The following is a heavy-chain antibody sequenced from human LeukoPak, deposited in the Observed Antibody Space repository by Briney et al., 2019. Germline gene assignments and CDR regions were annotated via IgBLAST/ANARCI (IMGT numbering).Heavy chain of an antibody. D-gene: IGHD3-9*01. V-gene: IGHV5-51*01. CDR1: GYTFTSNW. CDR3: ARQYYETLTGPNWFDA. Sequence: GESLKISCKGSGYTFTSNWIGWVRQMPGKGLEWMGVILPGDSDTRYSPSFKGQVTMSVDKSISTAYLQWTSLNASDTAMYYCARQYYETLTGPNWFDAWGQGTLVTVSS. CDR2: ILPGDSDT. J-gene: IGHJ5*02.